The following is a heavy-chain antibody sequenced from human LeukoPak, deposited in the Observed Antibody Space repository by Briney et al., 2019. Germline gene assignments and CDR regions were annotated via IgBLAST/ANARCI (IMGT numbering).Heavy chain of an antibody. CDR2: IYHSGDT. CDR3: ARDILATSIAAPYY. D-gene: IGHD6-13*01. Sequence: PSETLSLTCTVSGGSIGTYYWSWIRQPPGKGPEWIGYIYHSGDTKYNPSLKSRVTISVDTSKNQFSLRLSSVNAADTAVYYCARDILATSIAAPYYWGQGTLVTVSS. CDR1: GGSIGTYY. J-gene: IGHJ4*02. V-gene: IGHV4-59*12.